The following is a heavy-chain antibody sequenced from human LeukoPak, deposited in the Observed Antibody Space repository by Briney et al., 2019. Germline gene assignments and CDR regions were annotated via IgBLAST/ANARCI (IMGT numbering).Heavy chain of an antibody. V-gene: IGHV1-2*02. CDR3: ASVCSGGSCYSVGGKLDY. CDR2: INPNSGGT. Sequence: ASVKVSCKTSGYTFTGYYMHWVRQTPGQGLEWMGWINPNSGGTNYAQKFQGRVTITADKSTSTAYMELSSLRSEDTAVYYCASVCSGGSCYSVGGKLDYWGQGTLVTVSS. D-gene: IGHD2-15*01. CDR1: GYTFTGYY. J-gene: IGHJ4*02.